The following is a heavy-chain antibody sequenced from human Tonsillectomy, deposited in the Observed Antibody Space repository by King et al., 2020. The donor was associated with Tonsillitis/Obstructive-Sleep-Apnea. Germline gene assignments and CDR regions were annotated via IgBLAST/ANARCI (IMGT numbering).Heavy chain of an antibody. D-gene: IGHD3-10*01. CDR2: IYPDDSDT. CDR3: ARQSINLVGGAPQRAGSDY. J-gene: IGHJ4*02. V-gene: IGHV5-51*01. CDR1: GYNFPNYW. Sequence: VQLVQSGAELKKPGASLKISCKGSGYNFPNYWIAWVRQLPGKGLEWMGIIYPDDSDTTYSPSFRGQVTISADKSIGSAYLQWSALKASDTAMYYCARQSINLVGGAPQRAGSDYWGQGTLVTVSS.